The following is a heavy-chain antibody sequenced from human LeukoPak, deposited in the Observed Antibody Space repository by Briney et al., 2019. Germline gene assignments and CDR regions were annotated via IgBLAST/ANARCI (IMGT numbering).Heavy chain of an antibody. Sequence: GASVKVSCKTSGYTFTSYYMHWVRQAPGQGLEWMGIINPSGGSTTYAQKFQGRVTMTRDTSTSTVYMELSSLRSEDTALYYCARGDVLDSSVYNRFDPWGQGTLVIVSS. CDR2: INPSGGST. CDR1: GYTFTSYY. J-gene: IGHJ5*02. D-gene: IGHD3-22*01. V-gene: IGHV1-46*01. CDR3: ARGDVLDSSVYNRFDP.